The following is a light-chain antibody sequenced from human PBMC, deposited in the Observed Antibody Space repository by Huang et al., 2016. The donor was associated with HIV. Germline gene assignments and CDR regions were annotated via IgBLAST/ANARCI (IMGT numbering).Light chain of an antibody. CDR1: QSIRSW. V-gene: IGKV1-5*03. Sequence: DIQMTQSPSTLSASGGDRVTITCRASQSIRSWLAWYQQKPGKAPKLLIYKASSLESGVPSRFGGSGSGTECTLTISSLQPDDIATYYCQQYNSYSWTFGQGTKVEIK. CDR3: QQYNSYSWT. CDR2: KAS. J-gene: IGKJ1*01.